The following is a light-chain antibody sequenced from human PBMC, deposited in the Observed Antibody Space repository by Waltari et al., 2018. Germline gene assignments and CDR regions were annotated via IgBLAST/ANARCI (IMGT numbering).Light chain of an antibody. Sequence: DIQMNQSPSTLSASVGDRVTITCRASQSISSWLAWYQQKPGKSPKLLIYKASSLESGVPSRFSGIGSGTEFTLTISSLQPDDFATYYCQQYNSYPWTFGQGTKVEIK. V-gene: IGKV1-5*03. CDR1: QSISSW. J-gene: IGKJ1*01. CDR3: QQYNSYPWT. CDR2: KAS.